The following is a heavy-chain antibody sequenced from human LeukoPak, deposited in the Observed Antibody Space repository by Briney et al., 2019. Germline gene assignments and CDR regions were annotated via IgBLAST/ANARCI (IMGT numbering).Heavy chain of an antibody. V-gene: IGHV4-39*01. Sequence: PSETLSLTCTVSGGSISSSSYYWGWIRQPPGKGLEWIGSIYYSGSTYYNPSLKSRVTISVDTSKNQFSLKLSSVTAADTAVYYCARLYNDPGTRTYFDYWGQGTLVTVSS. D-gene: IGHD1-14*01. CDR2: IYYSGST. J-gene: IGHJ4*02. CDR3: ARLYNDPGTRTYFDY. CDR1: GGSISSSSYY.